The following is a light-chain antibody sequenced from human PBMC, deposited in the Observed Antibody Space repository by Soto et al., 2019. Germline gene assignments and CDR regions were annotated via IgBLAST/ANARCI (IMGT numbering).Light chain of an antibody. CDR2: SDD. CDR1: NSNIGRYS. Sequence: QSALTQPHSLSGTPGQRVTISCSGSNSNIGRYSVNWYQHFPGTAPKILIYSDDEQPAGVPDRFSGSKSGTSASLAISGFQSEDESEYYCAACEDNQKGPLFGEETQLTVL. CDR3: AACEDNQKGPL. J-gene: IGLJ3*02. V-gene: IGLV1-44*01.